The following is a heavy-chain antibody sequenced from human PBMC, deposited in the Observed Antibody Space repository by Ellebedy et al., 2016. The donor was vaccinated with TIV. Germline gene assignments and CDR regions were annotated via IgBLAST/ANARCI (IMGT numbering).Heavy chain of an antibody. J-gene: IGHJ6*02. CDR2: IYHSGST. CDR3: ARVGYGLYSMDV. Sequence: MPSETLSLTCAVSGGSISSNNWWSWVRQPPGKGLKWIGEIYHSGSTNYNPSLKSRVTISVDKSKNQVSLKLSSVTAADTAVYYCARVGYGLYSMDVWGQGTTVTVSS. V-gene: IGHV4-4*02. CDR1: GGSISSNNW. D-gene: IGHD1-1*01.